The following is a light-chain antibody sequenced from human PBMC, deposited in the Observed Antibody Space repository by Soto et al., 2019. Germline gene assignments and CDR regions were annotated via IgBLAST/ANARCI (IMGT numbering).Light chain of an antibody. V-gene: IGLV6-57*04. Sequence: NFMLTQPHSVSESPGKTVTISCTRSSGSIASNYVQWYQQRPGSAPTTVIYEDNQRPSGVPDRFSGSIDSSSNSASLTISGLKTEDEADYYCQSYDSSTQVFGGGTQPTVL. CDR2: EDN. J-gene: IGLJ7*01. CDR3: QSYDSSTQV. CDR1: SGSIASNY.